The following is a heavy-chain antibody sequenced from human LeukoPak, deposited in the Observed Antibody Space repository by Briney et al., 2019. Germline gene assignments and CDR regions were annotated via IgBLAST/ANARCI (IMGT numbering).Heavy chain of an antibody. V-gene: IGHV4-59*01. CDR1: GGSISSYY. Sequence: SETLSLTCGVSGGSISSYYWSWIRQPPEKGLEWIGYIYYTGATNYNPSLESRVTISIDPSKRHLSLDLRSVTAADTAVYYCARDRRESSKANDAFDIWGQGTMVTVSS. J-gene: IGHJ3*02. CDR3: ARDRRESSKANDAFDI. D-gene: IGHD4-11*01. CDR2: IYYTGAT.